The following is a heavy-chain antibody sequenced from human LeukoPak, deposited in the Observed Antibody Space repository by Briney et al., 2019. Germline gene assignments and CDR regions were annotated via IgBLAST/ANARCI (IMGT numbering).Heavy chain of an antibody. D-gene: IGHD3-10*01. V-gene: IGHV4-38-2*02. Sequence: PSETLSLTCTVSAYSISSGYYWGWIRQPPGKWLEWIGTIYRSGSTYYNPSLKSRVTMSIDTCKNHFSLNLTSVTAEDTAVYYCAKSNGYGLVDIWGQGTMVTVSS. CDR3: AKSNGYGLVDI. J-gene: IGHJ3*02. CDR1: AYSISSGYY. CDR2: IYRSGST.